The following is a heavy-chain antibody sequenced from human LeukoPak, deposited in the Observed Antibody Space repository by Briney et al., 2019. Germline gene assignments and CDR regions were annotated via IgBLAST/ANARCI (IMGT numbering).Heavy chain of an antibody. J-gene: IGHJ4*02. V-gene: IGHV1-2*02. CDR1: GYTFTFYY. D-gene: IGHD2-2*01. CDR3: ERATHELEDIVVGPAAWDYFDY. Sequence: ASVKVSSKASGYTFTFYYMHSVRDAPGQGLEWKGWINPNSGGTNYAQKFQGRVTMTRETSISRAQMALSRLSSDETAVYYCERATHELEDIVVGPAAWDYFDYWGQGTLVTVSS. CDR2: INPNSGGT.